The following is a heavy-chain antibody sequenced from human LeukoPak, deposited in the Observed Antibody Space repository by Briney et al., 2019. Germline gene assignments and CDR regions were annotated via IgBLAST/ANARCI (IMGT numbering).Heavy chain of an antibody. CDR3: AISRGEGDYGVNFDL. J-gene: IGHJ2*01. CDR2: IYYSGST. V-gene: IGHV4-59*01. D-gene: IGHD4-17*01. CDR1: GGSFSGYY. Sequence: PSETLSLTCAVYGGSFSGYYWSWIRQPPGKGLEWIGYIYYSGSTNYNPSLKSRVTISVDTSKNQFSLKLSSVTAADTAVYYCAISRGEGDYGVNFDLWGRGTLVTVSS.